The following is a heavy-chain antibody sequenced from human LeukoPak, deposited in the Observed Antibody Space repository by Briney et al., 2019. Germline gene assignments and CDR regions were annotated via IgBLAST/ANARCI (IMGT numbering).Heavy chain of an antibody. CDR2: IYSGGST. D-gene: IGHD6-13*01. Sequence: AGGSLRLSCAASGFTVSSNYMSWVRQAPGKGLEWVSVIYSGGSTYYADSVQGRFTISRDNSENTLYLQMNSLRAGDTAVYYCARGKAAAGYRGYFDYWGQGTLVTVSS. CDR3: ARGKAAAGYRGYFDY. J-gene: IGHJ4*02. V-gene: IGHV3-53*01. CDR1: GFTVSSNY.